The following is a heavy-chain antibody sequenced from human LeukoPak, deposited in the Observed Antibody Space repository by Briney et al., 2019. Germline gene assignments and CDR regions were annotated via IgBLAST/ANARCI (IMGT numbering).Heavy chain of an antibody. CDR1: GFTFSSYG. D-gene: IGHD6-13*01. V-gene: IGHV3-30*18. Sequence: GRSLRLSCAASGFTFSSYGMHWVRQAPGKGLEWVAVISYDGSNKYYADSVKGRFTISRDNSKNTLYLQMNSLRAEDTAVYYCAKDGADSSSYGMDVWGQGTTVTVSS. CDR3: AKDGADSSSYGMDV. CDR2: ISYDGSNK. J-gene: IGHJ6*02.